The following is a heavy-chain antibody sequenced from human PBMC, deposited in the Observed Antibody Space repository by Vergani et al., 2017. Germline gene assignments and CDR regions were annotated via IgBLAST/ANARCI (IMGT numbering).Heavy chain of an antibody. CDR1: GDSISSGVYY. CDR2: IYSTGST. J-gene: IGHJ4*02. Sequence: QVQLQESGPGLVKPSQTLSLPCSVSGDSISSGVYYWNWIRQHPGKGLEWIGYIYSTGSTHHNPSLRRRINMSVDTSKNQFSLKLNSVTAAETAMYYCARMGGYDEGDAFRIGYFDSWGPGILVTVSS. CDR3: ARMGGYDEGDAFRIGYFDS. V-gene: IGHV4-31*03. D-gene: IGHD3-22*01.